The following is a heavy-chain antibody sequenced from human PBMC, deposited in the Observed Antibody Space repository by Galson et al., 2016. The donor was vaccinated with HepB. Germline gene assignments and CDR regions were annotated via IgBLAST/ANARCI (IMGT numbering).Heavy chain of an antibody. CDR1: GFSFSTSG. D-gene: IGHD3-16*01. V-gene: IGHV3-23*01. Sequence: SLRLSCAASGFSFSTSGMSWVRQTPGRGLEWASGITGSGDATHYADSVRGRFSISRDNSKNTLYLYMDSLRVGDTAIYYCGKHGGFDYWGQGAPVTVSS. CDR2: ITGSGDAT. J-gene: IGHJ4*02. CDR3: GKHGGFDY.